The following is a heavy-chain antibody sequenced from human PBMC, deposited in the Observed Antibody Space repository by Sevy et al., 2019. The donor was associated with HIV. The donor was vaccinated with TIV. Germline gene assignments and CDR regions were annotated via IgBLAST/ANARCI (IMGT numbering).Heavy chain of an antibody. V-gene: IGHV3-11*01. CDR3: ARDFTIFGVVSGIDY. CDR1: GFTFNDYN. J-gene: IGHJ4*02. D-gene: IGHD3-3*01. Sequence: GGSLRLSCAASGFTFNDYNLSWIRQAPGKGLEWVSYISTSTSTTTIYYADSVKGRFTISRDNAKNLLFLQMNNLRVEDTAIYYCARDFTIFGVVSGIDYWGQGNLVTVSS. CDR2: ISTSTSTTTI.